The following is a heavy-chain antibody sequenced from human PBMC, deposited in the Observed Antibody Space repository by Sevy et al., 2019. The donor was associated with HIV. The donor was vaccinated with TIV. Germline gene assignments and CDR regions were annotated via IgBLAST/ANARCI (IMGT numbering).Heavy chain of an antibody. CDR3: ASDLSRGCSSRSSYYRGMDV. CDR1: GGTFSSYA. V-gene: IGHV1-69*13. D-gene: IGHD2-2*01. J-gene: IGHJ6*02. CDR2: IIPMFRTA. Sequence: ASVKVSCKASGGTFSSYAISWVRQAPGQGLEWMGGIIPMFRTAHYAQKFQGRVTISADESTSTAYMELSRLRSEDTAVYYRASDLSRGCSSRSSYYRGMDVWGQGTPVSVSS.